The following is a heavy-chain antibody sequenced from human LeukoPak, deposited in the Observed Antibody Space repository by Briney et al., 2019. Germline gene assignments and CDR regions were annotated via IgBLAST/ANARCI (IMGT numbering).Heavy chain of an antibody. J-gene: IGHJ3*02. CDR3: ARDQAGAFDM. CDR2: IRSDGSST. CDR1: GFTLSSYS. D-gene: IGHD3-10*01. V-gene: IGHV3-74*01. Sequence: GGSLRLSCAASGFTLSSYSMNWVRQAPGKGLVWVSAIRSDGSSTSYADSVKGRFTISRDNAKNTLYLQMNSLRAEDTAVYYCARDQAGAFDMWGQGTMVTVSS.